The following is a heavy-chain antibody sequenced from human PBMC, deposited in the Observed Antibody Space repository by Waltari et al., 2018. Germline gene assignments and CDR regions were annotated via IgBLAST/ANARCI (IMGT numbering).Heavy chain of an antibody. CDR3: ARDGVAAAGLYYYYYMDV. CDR1: GYTFTGYY. Sequence: QVQLVQSGAEVKKPGASVKVSCKASGYTFTGYYMHWVRQAPGKGLEWMGWINPNSGGTNYAQKFQGRVTMTRDTSISTAYMELSRLRSDDTAVYYCARDGVAAAGLYYYYYMDVWGKGTTVTVSS. V-gene: IGHV1-2*02. J-gene: IGHJ6*03. D-gene: IGHD6-13*01. CDR2: INPNSGGT.